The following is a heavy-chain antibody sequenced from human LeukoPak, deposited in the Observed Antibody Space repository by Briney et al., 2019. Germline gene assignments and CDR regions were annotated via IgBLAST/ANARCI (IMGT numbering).Heavy chain of an antibody. CDR1: GYSFTDYY. V-gene: IGHV1-69*02. J-gene: IGHJ4*02. CDR2: IIPILGIA. D-gene: IGHD3-22*01. CDR3: ARQDYYDSSGYYYGY. Sequence: ASVKVSCKTSGYSFTDYYMHWVRQAPGQGLEWMGRIIPILGIANYAQKFQGRVTITADKSTSTAYMELSSLRSEDTAVYYCARQDYYDSSGYYYGYWGQGTLVTVSS.